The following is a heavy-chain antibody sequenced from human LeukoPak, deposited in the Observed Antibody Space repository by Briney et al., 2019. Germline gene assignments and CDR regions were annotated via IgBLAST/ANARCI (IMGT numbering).Heavy chain of an antibody. CDR1: GGSVSSGSYY. CDR3: ARGADWFDP. Sequence: SETLSLTCTVSGGSVSSGSYYWSWIRQPPGKGLEWIGYIYYSGSTNYNPSLKSRVTISVDTSKNQFSLKLSSVTAADTAVYYCARGADWFDPWAREPWSPSPQ. V-gene: IGHV4-61*01. CDR2: IYYSGST. J-gene: IGHJ5*02.